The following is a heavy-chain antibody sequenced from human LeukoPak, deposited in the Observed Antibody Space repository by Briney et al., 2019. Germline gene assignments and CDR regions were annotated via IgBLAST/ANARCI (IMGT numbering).Heavy chain of an antibody. V-gene: IGHV3-11*06. CDR1: GFTFSDYY. CDR2: ISSSSSYI. CDR3: ARVYLERLTAGYFDH. J-gene: IGHJ4*02. Sequence: GGSLRLSCAASGFTFSDYYMSWIRQAPGKGLEWVSSISSSSSYIYYADSVKGRFTISRDNAKNSLYLQMNSLRDDDSAAYFCARVYLERLTAGYFDHWGQGTQVTVSP. D-gene: IGHD2-8*01.